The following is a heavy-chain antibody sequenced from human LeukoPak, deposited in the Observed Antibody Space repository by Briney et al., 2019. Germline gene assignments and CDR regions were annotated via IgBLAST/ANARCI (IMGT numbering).Heavy chain of an antibody. CDR1: GGSIRNYF. CDR2: IYYSGST. D-gene: IGHD6-13*01. Sequence: SETLSLTCTVSGGSIRNYFWSWIRQPPGKGLEWIGYIYYSGSTNYNPSLKSRVTISVDTSKNQFSLKLSSVTAADTAVYYCARGAAGTAPFDYWGQGTLVTVSS. V-gene: IGHV4-59*08. CDR3: ARGAAGTAPFDY. J-gene: IGHJ4*02.